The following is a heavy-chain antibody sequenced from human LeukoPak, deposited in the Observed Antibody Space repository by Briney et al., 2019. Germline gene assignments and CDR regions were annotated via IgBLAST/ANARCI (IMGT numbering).Heavy chain of an antibody. CDR1: GGSFSGYY. Sequence: SETLSLTCAVYGGSFSGYYWSWIRQPPGKGLEWIGEIYHSGSANYNPSLKSRVTISVDKSKNQFSLKLSSVTAADTAVYYCARAARYHCSGGSCYQTHGGFWFDPWGQGTLVTVSS. V-gene: IGHV4-34*01. J-gene: IGHJ5*02. CDR2: IYHSGSA. D-gene: IGHD2-15*01. CDR3: ARAARYHCSGGSCYQTHGGFWFDP.